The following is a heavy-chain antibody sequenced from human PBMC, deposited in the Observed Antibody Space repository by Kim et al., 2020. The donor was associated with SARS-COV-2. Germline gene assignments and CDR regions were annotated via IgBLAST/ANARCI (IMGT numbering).Heavy chain of an antibody. CDR3: TTEEHSGYESFHYGMDV. Sequence: GGSLRLSCAASGFTFSNAWMSWVRQAPGKGLEWVGRIKSKTDGGTTDYAAPVKGRFTISRDDSKNTLYLQMNSLKTEDTAVYYCTTEEHSGYESFHYGMDVWGQGTTVTVSS. D-gene: IGHD5-12*01. V-gene: IGHV3-15*01. CDR1: GFTFSNAW. J-gene: IGHJ6*02. CDR2: IKSKTDGGTT.